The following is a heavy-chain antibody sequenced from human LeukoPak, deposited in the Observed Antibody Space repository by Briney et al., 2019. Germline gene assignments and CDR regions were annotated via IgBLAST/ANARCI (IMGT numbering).Heavy chain of an antibody. CDR3: ARLSGSYYFVY. D-gene: IGHD1-26*01. Sequence: ASVKVSCKASGYTFTSYGISWVRQAPGQGLEWMGWINTNTGNPTYAQGFTGRFVFSLDTSVSTAYLQISSLKAEDTAVYYCARLSGSYYFVYWGQGTLVTVSS. J-gene: IGHJ4*02. CDR2: INTNTGNP. V-gene: IGHV7-4-1*02. CDR1: GYTFTSYG.